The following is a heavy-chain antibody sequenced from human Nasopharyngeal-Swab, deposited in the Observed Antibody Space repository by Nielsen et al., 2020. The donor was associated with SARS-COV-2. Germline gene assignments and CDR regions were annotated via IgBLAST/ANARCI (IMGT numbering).Heavy chain of an antibody. CDR2: IGPTGGNI. CDR3: AKWRGPQSEFDF. Sequence: GGSLRLSCAASGFTFSSYSMSWVRQAPGKGLEFVSAIGPTGGNIEYADSVKGRFTVSRDNSKNTLGLQMNSLSLEDTAVYYCAKWRGPQSEFDFWGQGTLVTVSS. CDR1: GFTFSSYS. D-gene: IGHD5-24*01. J-gene: IGHJ4*02. V-gene: IGHV3-23*01.